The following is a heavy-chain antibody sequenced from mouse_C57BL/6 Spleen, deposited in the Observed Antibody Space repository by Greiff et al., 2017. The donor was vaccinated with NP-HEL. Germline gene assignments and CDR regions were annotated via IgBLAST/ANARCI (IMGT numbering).Heavy chain of an antibody. CDR3: ARFLVGYGGAY. J-gene: IGHJ3*01. D-gene: IGHD2-10*02. CDR2: INPNNGGT. V-gene: IGHV1-26*01. CDR1: GYTFIDYY. Sequence: VQLHQSGPELVKPGASVKISCKASGYTFIDYYMNWVKQSHGKSLEWIGDINPNNGGTSYNQKFKGQATLTVDKSSSTAYMELRSLTSEDSAVXYLARFLVGYGGAYWGQGTLVTVSA.